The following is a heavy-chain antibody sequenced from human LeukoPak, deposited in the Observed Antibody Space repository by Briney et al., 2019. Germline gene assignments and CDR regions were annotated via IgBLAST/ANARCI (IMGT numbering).Heavy chain of an antibody. CDR1: GLTLSNYW. Sequence: GGSLRLSCAASGLTLSNYWMSWVRQAPGKGLEWVSVIYSGGSTYYADSVKGRFTISRDNSKNTLYLQMNSLRAEDTAVYYCARGGDTGWFDPWGQGTLVTVSS. V-gene: IGHV3-53*01. D-gene: IGHD5-18*01. CDR3: ARGGDTGWFDP. CDR2: IYSGGST. J-gene: IGHJ5*02.